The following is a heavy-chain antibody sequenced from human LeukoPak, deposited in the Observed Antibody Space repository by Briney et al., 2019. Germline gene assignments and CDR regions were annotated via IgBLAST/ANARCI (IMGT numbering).Heavy chain of an antibody. Sequence: PGGSLRLSCAASGFTFSSYSMNWVRQAPGKGLEWVSSISSSSSYIYYADSVKGRFTISRDNANNSLYLQMISLRAEDTAVYYCARTYYHDSSGYYSFPEKMNANDYWGQGTLVTVSS. D-gene: IGHD3-22*01. V-gene: IGHV3-21*01. CDR2: ISSSSSYI. CDR3: ARTYYHDSSGYYSFPEKMNANDY. CDR1: GFTFSSYS. J-gene: IGHJ4*02.